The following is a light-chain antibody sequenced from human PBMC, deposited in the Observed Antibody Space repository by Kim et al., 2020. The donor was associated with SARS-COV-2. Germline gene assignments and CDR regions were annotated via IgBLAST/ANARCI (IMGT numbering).Light chain of an antibody. V-gene: IGLV2-14*03. CDR1: SSDVGAYNY. CDR3: SSYTSSSNVV. CDR2: DVT. Sequence: QSYTIAGTGASSDVGAYNYISCYQQRPGKAPKLMIYDVTNRPSVVSNRFSGSKSGNTASLTISGLQAEDEADYYCSSYTSSSNVVFGGGTQLTVL. J-gene: IGLJ2*01.